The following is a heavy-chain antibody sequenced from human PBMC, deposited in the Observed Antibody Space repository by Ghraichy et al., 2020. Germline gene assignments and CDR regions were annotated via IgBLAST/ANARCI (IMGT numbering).Heavy chain of an antibody. J-gene: IGHJ4*02. Sequence: GGSLRLSCAASGFSFSDSWINWVRQAPGKGLEWVSRINHDGSDTSYADSVKGRFTISRDIAKNTLYLQMNSRRAEDTAKYYCSTLNLGGPDYWLQGTLVTVSS. CDR3: STLNLGGPDY. D-gene: IGHD3-16*01. CDR2: INHDGSDT. CDR1: GFSFSDSW. V-gene: IGHV3-74*01.